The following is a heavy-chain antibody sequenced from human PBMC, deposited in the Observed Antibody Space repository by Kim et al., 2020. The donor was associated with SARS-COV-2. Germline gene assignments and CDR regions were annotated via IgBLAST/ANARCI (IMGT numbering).Heavy chain of an antibody. CDR2: ISYDGSNK. D-gene: IGHD3-10*01. CDR1: GFTFSSYA. J-gene: IGHJ4*02. CDR3: ARDSKVRGVIIYTH. V-gene: IGHV3-30*04. Sequence: GGSLRLSCAASGFTFSSYAMHWVRQAPGKGLEWVAVISYDGSNKYYADSVKGRFTISRDNSKNTLYLQMNSLRAEDTAVYYCARDSKVRGVIIYTHWGQGTLVTVSS.